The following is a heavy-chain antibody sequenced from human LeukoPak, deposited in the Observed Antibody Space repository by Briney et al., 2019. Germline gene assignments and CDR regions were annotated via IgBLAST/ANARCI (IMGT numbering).Heavy chain of an antibody. CDR2: ISYDGNDY. CDR3: ARGAMYYYGSGSYLDY. J-gene: IGHJ4*02. CDR1: GFTFSAYA. Sequence: PGGSLRLSCAASGFTFSAYAMHWVRQAPGKGLEWVAIISYDGNDYNYADSVKGRFTISRDNSKNTLYLQMNSLRAEDTAVYYCARGAMYYYGSGSYLDYWGQGTLVTVSS. V-gene: IGHV3-30*14. D-gene: IGHD3-10*01.